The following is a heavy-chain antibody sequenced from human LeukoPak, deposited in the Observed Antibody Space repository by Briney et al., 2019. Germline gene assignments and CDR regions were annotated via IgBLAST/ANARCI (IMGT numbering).Heavy chain of an antibody. D-gene: IGHD3-3*01. CDR3: AKDSNRGYDFWSGPFDY. V-gene: IGHV3-23*01. Sequence: GGSLRLXCAASGFTFSSYAMSWVRQAPGKGLEWASAISGSGGSTYYADSVKGRFTISRDNSKNTLYLQMNSLRAEDTAVYYCAKDSNRGYDFWSGPFDYWGQGTLVTVSS. CDR1: GFTFSSYA. CDR2: ISGSGGST. J-gene: IGHJ4*02.